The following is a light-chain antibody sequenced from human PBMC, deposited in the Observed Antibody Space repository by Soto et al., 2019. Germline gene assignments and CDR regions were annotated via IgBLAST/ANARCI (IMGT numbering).Light chain of an antibody. V-gene: IGKV1-39*01. CDR3: QQTYNTPLT. J-gene: IGKJ4*01. CDR1: QSIGKY. Sequence: DIQMTQSPSSLSVSVGDRVTITCRASQSIGKYLSWFQQTPGNAPKLLIYAASGLQSGVPSRFSGSGSGTDFTLTINSLQREDFATYYCQQTYNTPLTFGGGTRVDI. CDR2: AAS.